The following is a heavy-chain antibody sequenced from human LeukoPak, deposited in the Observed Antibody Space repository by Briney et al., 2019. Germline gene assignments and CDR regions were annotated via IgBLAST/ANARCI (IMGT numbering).Heavy chain of an antibody. CDR3: ASNTAMGPEAYYYYYYMDV. CDR2: ISAYNGNT. D-gene: IGHD5-18*01. J-gene: IGHJ6*03. V-gene: IGHV1-18*01. Sequence: ASVKVSCKASGYTFTSYGISWVRQAPGQGLEWMGWISAYNGNTNYAQKFQGRVTITADKSTSTAYMELSSLRSEDTAVYYCASNTAMGPEAYYYYYYMDVWGKGTTVTVSS. CDR1: GYTFTSYG.